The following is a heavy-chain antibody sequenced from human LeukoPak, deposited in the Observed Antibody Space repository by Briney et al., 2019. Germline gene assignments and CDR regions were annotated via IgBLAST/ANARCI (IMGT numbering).Heavy chain of an antibody. D-gene: IGHD2-2*01. J-gene: IGHJ4*02. CDR1: GYTFTGYH. CDR2: ISPNSGDT. V-gene: IGHV1-2*06. CDR3: ASDYCSSTSCLFDY. Sequence: ASVKVSCKASGYTFTGYHMHWVRQAPGQGLEWMGRISPNSGDTNYAQKFQGRVTMTRDTSISTAYMELSRLRSDDTAVYYCASDYCSSTSCLFDYWGQGTLVTVSS.